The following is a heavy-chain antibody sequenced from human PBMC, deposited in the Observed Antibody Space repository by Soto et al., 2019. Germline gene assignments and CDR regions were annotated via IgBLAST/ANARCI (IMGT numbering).Heavy chain of an antibody. CDR3: ARRYGGTFDY. CDR1: GGSISSYY. Sequence: PSETLSLTCTVSGGSISSYYWSWIRQPPGKGLEWIGYIYYRGSTNYNPSLKSRVTISVDTSKNQFSLKLSSVTAADTAVYYCARRYGGTFDYWGQGTLVTVSS. J-gene: IGHJ4*02. D-gene: IGHD2-15*01. V-gene: IGHV4-59*08. CDR2: IYYRGST.